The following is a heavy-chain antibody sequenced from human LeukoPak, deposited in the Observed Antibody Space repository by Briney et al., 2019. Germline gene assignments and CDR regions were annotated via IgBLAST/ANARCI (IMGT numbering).Heavy chain of an antibody. D-gene: IGHD2-2*01. Sequence: PSETLSLTCAVYGGSFSGYYWSWIRQPPGKGLEWIGEINHSGSTNYNPSLKSRVTISVDTSKNQFSLKLSSVTAADTAVYYCARESGSRSYYYYMDVWGKGTTVTVSS. J-gene: IGHJ6*03. CDR1: GGSFSGYY. CDR2: INHSGST. V-gene: IGHV4-34*01. CDR3: ARESGSRSYYYYMDV.